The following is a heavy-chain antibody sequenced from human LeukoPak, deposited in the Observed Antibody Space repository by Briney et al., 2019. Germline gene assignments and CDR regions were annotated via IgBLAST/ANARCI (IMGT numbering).Heavy chain of an antibody. V-gene: IGHV3-30*18. CDR2: ISYDGSNK. J-gene: IGHJ4*02. CDR1: GFTFSSYG. Sequence: GGSLRLSCAAYGFTFSSYGMHWVRQAPGKGLEWVAVISYDGSNKYYADSVKGRFTISRDNSKNTLYLQMNSLRAEYTAVYYCAKTPGIDGDYLDYWGQGTLVTVSS. D-gene: IGHD4-17*01. CDR3: AKTPGIDGDYLDY.